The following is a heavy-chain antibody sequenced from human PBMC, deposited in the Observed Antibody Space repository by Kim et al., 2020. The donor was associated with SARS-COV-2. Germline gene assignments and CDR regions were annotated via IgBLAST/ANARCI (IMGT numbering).Heavy chain of an antibody. V-gene: IGHV4-39*07. D-gene: IGHD6-6*01. J-gene: IGHJ3*02. Sequence: SLKTRVTISVDTSKNQVSLKLSSVTAADTAVYYCARERGEYSSSFDAFDIWGQGTMVTVSS. CDR3: ARERGEYSSSFDAFDI.